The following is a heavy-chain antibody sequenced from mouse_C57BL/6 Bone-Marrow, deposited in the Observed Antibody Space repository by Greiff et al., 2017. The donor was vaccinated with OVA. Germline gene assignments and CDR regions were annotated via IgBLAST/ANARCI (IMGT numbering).Heavy chain of an antibody. Sequence: QVQLKQSGPELVKPGASVKISCKASGYAFSSSWMNWVKQRPGKGLEWIGRIYPGDGDTNYNGKFKGKATLTADKSSSTAYMQLSSLTSEDSAVYFCAITTVVDPFAYWGQGTLVTVSA. J-gene: IGHJ3*01. V-gene: IGHV1-82*01. CDR3: AITTVVDPFAY. CDR2: IYPGDGDT. CDR1: GYAFSSSW. D-gene: IGHD1-1*01.